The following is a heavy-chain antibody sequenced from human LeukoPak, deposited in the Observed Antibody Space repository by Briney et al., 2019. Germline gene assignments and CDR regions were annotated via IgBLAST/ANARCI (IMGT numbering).Heavy chain of an antibody. J-gene: IGHJ4*02. CDR2: ISGSGGST. CDR3: AKDVPVGIIYGTLIYFDY. V-gene: IGHV3-23*01. CDR1: GFTFSSYG. D-gene: IGHD3-10*01. Sequence: AGGSLRLSCAASGFTFSSYGMSWVRQAPGKGLEWVSAISGSGGSTYYADSVKGRFTISRDNSKNTLYLQMNSLRAEDTALYYCAKDVPVGIIYGTLIYFDYWGQGTLVTVSS.